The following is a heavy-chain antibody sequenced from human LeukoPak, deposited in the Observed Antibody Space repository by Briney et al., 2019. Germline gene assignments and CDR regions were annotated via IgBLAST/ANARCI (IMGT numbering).Heavy chain of an antibody. CDR2: ISVSGGST. CDR3: AKDWRDYGDFHTFDI. J-gene: IGHJ3*02. CDR1: GFTFNKYA. V-gene: IGHV3-23*01. Sequence: GGSLRLSCAASGFTFNKYAMNWVRQAPGKGLEWVSTISVSGGSTYYADSVKGRFTISRDNSKNILYLQMNSLRAEDTAVYYCAKDWRDYGDFHTFDIWGQGTVVTVSS. D-gene: IGHD4-17*01.